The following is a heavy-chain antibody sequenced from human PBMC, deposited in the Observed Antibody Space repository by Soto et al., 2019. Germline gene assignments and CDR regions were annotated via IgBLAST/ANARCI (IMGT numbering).Heavy chain of an antibody. J-gene: IGHJ4*02. CDR1: GFTFSSYA. CDR2: ISGSGGST. CDR3: AKGPSAYCSGGSCYLDY. V-gene: IGHV3-23*01. D-gene: IGHD2-15*01. Sequence: EVQLLESGGGLVQPGGSLRLSCAASGFTFSSYAMSWVRQVPGKGLEWVSVISGSGGSTYYADSVKGRFTISRDNSKNTLYLQMNSLRADDTAVYYCAKGPSAYCSGGSCYLDYWGQGTLVTVSS.